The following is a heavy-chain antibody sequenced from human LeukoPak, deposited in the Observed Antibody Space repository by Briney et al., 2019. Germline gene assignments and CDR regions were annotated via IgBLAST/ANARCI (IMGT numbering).Heavy chain of an antibody. D-gene: IGHD6-19*01. CDR3: ARRVSGWYMDY. V-gene: IGHV4-59*08. CDR2: INYSGST. J-gene: IGHJ4*02. Sequence: SETLSLTCTVSGGSISNYYWSWIRQPPGKGLEWIGYINYSGSTNYNPSLKGRVTISVDTSKNQFSLRLSSVTAADTAVYYCARRVSGWYMDYWGQGTLVTVSS. CDR1: GGSISNYY.